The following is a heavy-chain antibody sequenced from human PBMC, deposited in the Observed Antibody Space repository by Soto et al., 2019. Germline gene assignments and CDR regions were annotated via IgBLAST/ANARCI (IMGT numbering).Heavy chain of an antibody. CDR3: ARLSHDISNHRPSAYGMDV. CDR1: VYSFTSDW. V-gene: IGHV5-51*01. D-gene: IGHD3-22*01. J-gene: IGHJ6*02. CDR2: IYPGDTDT. Sequence: PRESLKISCEGSVYSFTSDWIGGVREMAGKYQTCMGIIYPGDTDTRYSPSFQGQVTISADKSISTAYLQWSSLKASDTAMYYCARLSHDISNHRPSAYGMDVWGQGTTVTVSS.